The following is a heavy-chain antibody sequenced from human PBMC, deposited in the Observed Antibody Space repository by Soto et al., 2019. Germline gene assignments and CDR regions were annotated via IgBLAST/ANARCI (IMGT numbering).Heavy chain of an antibody. CDR3: ARGGYSGNSKDPFYI. CDR2: IYPGDSDT. J-gene: IGHJ3*02. V-gene: IGHV5-51*01. CDR1: GYTFTAYW. D-gene: IGHD6-25*01. Sequence: GESLKISCKGSGYTFTAYWIGWVRQMPGKGLEWMGIIYPGDSDTRYSPSFQGQVTISAGKSISTAYLQWSSLKASDTAMFYCARGGYSGNSKDPFYIWGPVTMVTVSS.